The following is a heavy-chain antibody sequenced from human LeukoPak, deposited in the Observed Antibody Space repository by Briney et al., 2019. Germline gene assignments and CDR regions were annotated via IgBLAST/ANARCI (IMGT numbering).Heavy chain of an antibody. CDR1: GFTFSLYG. CDR3: ATTGVRRDNLFDP. D-gene: IGHD3-10*01. V-gene: IGHV3-48*01. J-gene: IGHJ5*02. CDR2: ISEDTTII. Sequence: GGSLRLSCAASGFTFSLYGMNWLRQAPGKGLEWVSYISEDTTIIHYADSVKGRFTISRDNAKNSLYLQMNSLRVVDTAVYYCATTGVRRDNLFDPWGQGTLVTVSS.